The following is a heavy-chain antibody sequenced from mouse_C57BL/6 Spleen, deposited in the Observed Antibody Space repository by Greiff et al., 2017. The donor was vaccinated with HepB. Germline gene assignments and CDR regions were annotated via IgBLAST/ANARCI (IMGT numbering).Heavy chain of an antibody. CDR3: ARKFTYYYGSTLYAMDY. CDR2: INPSNGGT. J-gene: IGHJ4*01. CDR1: GYTFTSYW. D-gene: IGHD1-1*01. Sequence: VQLQQPGTELVKPGASVKLSCKASGYTFTSYWMHWVKQRPGQGLEWIGNINPSNGGTNYNEKFKSKATLTVDKSSSTAYMQLSSLTSEDSAVYYCARKFTYYYGSTLYAMDYWGQGTSVTVSS. V-gene: IGHV1-53*01.